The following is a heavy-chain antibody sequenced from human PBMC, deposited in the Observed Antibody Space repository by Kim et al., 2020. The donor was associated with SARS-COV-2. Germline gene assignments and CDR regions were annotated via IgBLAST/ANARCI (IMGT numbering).Heavy chain of an antibody. CDR3: ARDDGRSLVKD. V-gene: IGHV3-66*01. CDR2: IYSDGRT. CDR1: GFTVSSNY. J-gene: IGHJ3*01. Sequence: GGSLRLSCVVSGFTVSSNYMTWVRQAPGKGLEWVSIIYSDGRTYHADSVKGRFTISRDNSKNTLYLQMNSLRAEDTAVYYCARDDGRSLVKDWGQGTMVTVSS. D-gene: IGHD3-22*01.